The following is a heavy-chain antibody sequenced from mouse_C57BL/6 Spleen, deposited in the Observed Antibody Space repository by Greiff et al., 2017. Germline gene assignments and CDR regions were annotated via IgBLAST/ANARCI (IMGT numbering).Heavy chain of an antibody. J-gene: IGHJ2*01. CDR3: ARRELGQEFDD. Sequence: EVQLQQSGPELVKPGASVKISCKASGYTFTDYYMNWVKQSHGKSLEWIGDINPNNGGTSYNQKFKGKATLTVDKSSSTAYMELRSLTSEDSAVYYCARRELGQEFDDWGQGTTLTVSS. V-gene: IGHV1-26*01. D-gene: IGHD4-1*01. CDR2: INPNNGGT. CDR1: GYTFTDYY.